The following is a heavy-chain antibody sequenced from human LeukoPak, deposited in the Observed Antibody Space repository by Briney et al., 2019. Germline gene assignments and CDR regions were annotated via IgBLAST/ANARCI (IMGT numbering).Heavy chain of an antibody. V-gene: IGHV1-8*01. CDR3: ARSGSTYYDFWSGYVDLAKY. J-gene: IGHJ4*02. CDR2: MNPNSGNT. D-gene: IGHD3-3*01. Sequence: RASVKVSCKASGYTFTSYDINWVRQATGQGLEWMGWMNPNSGNTGYAQKFQGRVTMTRNTSISTAYMELSSLRSEDTAVYYCARSGSTYYDFWSGYVDLAKYWGQGPLVTVSS. CDR1: GYTFTSYD.